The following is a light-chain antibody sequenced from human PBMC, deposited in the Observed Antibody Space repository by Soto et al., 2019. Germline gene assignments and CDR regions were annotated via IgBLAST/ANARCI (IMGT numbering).Light chain of an antibody. J-gene: IGKJ5*01. CDR3: QQYGTSEII. CDR1: QSVSSSY. CDR2: GAS. Sequence: EIGLTLSLRILSLYQRERATLSCRASQSVSSSYLAWYQQKPGQAPRLLIYGASSRATGIPDRFSGSGSGTDFTLTIGRLETEDFAVFYCQQYGTSEIILGQGTRLEIK. V-gene: IGKV3-20*01.